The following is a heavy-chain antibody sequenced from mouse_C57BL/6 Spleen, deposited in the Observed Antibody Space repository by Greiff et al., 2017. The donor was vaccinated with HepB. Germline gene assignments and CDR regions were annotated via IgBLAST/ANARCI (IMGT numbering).Heavy chain of an antibody. CDR3: ARGEGTTEGSRLGR. CDR2: IYPRSGNT. Sequence: QVQLQQSGAELARPRSPAPLPSKAPGYTCPSYGSSWVFCITGQGLEWIGEIYPRSGNTYYNEQFKGKATLTADKSASTAYMELRSLTAEDSAVYYCARGEGTTEGSRLGRWGEGTLVTDS. CDR1: GYTCPSYG. J-gene: IGHJ3*01. D-gene: IGHD2-14*01. V-gene: IGHV1-81*01.